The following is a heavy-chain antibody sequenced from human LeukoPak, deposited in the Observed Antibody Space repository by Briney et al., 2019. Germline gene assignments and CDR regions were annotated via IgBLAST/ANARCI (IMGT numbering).Heavy chain of an antibody. CDR3: ARGTVVDY. Sequence: ASVKVSCEASGYTLSNYAINWVRQATGQGLEWMGWMNPNSGNTGYAQEFQGRVTMTWDPSTGTACMELRSLRSEDTALYYCARGTVVDYWGQGTLVTVSS. D-gene: IGHD2-15*01. CDR2: MNPNSGNT. CDR1: GYTLSNYA. J-gene: IGHJ4*02. V-gene: IGHV1-8*01.